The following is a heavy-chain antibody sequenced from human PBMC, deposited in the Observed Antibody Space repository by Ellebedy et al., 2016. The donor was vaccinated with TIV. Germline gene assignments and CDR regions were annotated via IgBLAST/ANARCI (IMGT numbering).Heavy chain of an antibody. CDR3: ARVRFSPGWFDP. Sequence: SETLSLTCTVSGGSINNYYWNWIRQPAGKGLEWIGRLYTGGIATYNPSLKSRVTISVDTSKNQVSLKVNSLTAADTAVYYCARVRFSPGWFDPWGQGTLVTVSS. V-gene: IGHV4-4*07. CDR1: GGSINNYY. J-gene: IGHJ5*02. CDR2: LYTGGIA.